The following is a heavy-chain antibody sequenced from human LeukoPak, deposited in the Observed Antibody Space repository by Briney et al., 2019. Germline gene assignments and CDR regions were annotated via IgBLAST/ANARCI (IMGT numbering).Heavy chain of an antibody. CDR3: ARGGNQAYCGGDCYNYGMDV. D-gene: IGHD2-21*02. CDR2: IIPIFGTA. V-gene: IGHV1-69*13. J-gene: IGHJ6*02. CDR1: GGTFSSYA. Sequence: SVKVSCKASGGTFSSYAISWVRQAPGQGLEWMGGIIPIFGTANYAQKFQGRVTITADESTSTAYIELSSLRSEDTAVYYCARGGNQAYCGGDCYNYGMDVWGQGTTVTVSS.